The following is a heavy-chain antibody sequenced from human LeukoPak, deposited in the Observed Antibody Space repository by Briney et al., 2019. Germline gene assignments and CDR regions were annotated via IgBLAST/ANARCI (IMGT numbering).Heavy chain of an antibody. J-gene: IGHJ5*02. CDR1: GYTFTGYY. CDR2: INPNSGGT. V-gene: IGHV1-2*02. CDR3: ARDAAAIQRLNWFDP. Sequence: GASVKVSCKASGYTFTGYYMHWVRQAPGQGLEWMGWINPNSGGTNYAQKFQGRVTMTRDTSISTAYMELSRLRSDDTAVNYCARDAAAIQRLNWFDPWGQGTLVTVSS. D-gene: IGHD2-2*02.